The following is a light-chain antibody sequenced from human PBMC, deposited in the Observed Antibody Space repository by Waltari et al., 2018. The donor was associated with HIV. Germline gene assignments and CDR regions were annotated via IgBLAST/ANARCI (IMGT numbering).Light chain of an antibody. CDR1: SSNLGRNF. J-gene: IGLJ2*01. Sequence: QSGLTQPPSASGTPGQRVTISCSGSSSNLGRNFVYWYQQLPETAPKLLIYRNNQRPSGVPDRFSGSKSGTSASLAISGLRSEDEADYYCAAWDDSLSVVFGGGTKLTVL. V-gene: IGLV1-47*01. CDR3: AAWDDSLSVV. CDR2: RNN.